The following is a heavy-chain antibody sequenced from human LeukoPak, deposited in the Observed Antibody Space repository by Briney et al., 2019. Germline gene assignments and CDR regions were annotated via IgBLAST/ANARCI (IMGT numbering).Heavy chain of an antibody. CDR1: GFTFSSYW. J-gene: IGHJ3*02. CDR2: IKQDGSEK. Sequence: GGSLRLSCAASGFTFSSYWMSWVRQAPGKGLEWVANIKQDGSEKYYVDSVKGRFTISRDNAKNSLYLQMNSLRAEDTAVYYCARMSELGYCSGGSCYQNDAFDIWGQGTMVTVSS. D-gene: IGHD2-15*01. CDR3: ARMSELGYCSGGSCYQNDAFDI. V-gene: IGHV3-7*01.